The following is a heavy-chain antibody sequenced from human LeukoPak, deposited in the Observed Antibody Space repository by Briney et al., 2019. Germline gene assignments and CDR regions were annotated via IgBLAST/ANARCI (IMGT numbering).Heavy chain of an antibody. CDR2: ISYDGRNK. CDR1: GFTFSSYG. CDR3: AKDPGSGSPFRGYYYYMDV. Sequence: PGGSLRLSCAASGFTFSSYGMHWVRQAPGKGLEWVAIISYDGRNKYYADSVKGRFTISRDNSKNTLYLQMNNLRVEDTAVYYCAKDPGSGSPFRGYYYYMDVWGKGTTVTISS. D-gene: IGHD3-10*01. V-gene: IGHV3-30*18. J-gene: IGHJ6*03.